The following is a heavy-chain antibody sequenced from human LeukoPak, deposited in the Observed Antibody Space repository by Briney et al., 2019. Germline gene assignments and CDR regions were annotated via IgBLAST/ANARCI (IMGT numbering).Heavy chain of an antibody. J-gene: IGHJ4*02. CDR1: GFXFSDYY. Sequence: PGGSLRLSCAASGFXFSDYYMSWIRQAPGKGLEWVSYVSSSSTYTNYADSVKGRFTISRDNAKNSLFLQMNSLRAEDTAVYYCARGEYYFDYWGQGTLVTVSS. CDR3: ARGEYYFDY. V-gene: IGHV3-11*05. CDR2: VSSSSTYT.